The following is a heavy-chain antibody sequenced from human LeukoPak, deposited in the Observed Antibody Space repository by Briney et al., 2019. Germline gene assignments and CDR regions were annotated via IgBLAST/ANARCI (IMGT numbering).Heavy chain of an antibody. CDR2: INPSGGTI. CDR1: GYTFTSYY. Sequence: ASVKVSCKASGYTFTSYYMHWVRQAPGQGLEWMGIINPSGGTISYAQKFQGRVTMTRDTSTSTVYMELSSLRSEDTAVYYCAREDVDTAMVYYYYGMDVWGQGTTVTVSS. CDR3: AREDVDTAMVYYYYGMDV. V-gene: IGHV1-46*01. D-gene: IGHD5-18*01. J-gene: IGHJ6*02.